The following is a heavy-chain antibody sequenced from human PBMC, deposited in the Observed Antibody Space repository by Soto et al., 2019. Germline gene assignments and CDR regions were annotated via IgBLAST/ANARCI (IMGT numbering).Heavy chain of an antibody. CDR1: GGSISSSSYY. Sequence: SETLSLTCTVSGGSISSSSYYWGWIRQPPGKGLEWIGSIYNSGRTNYNPSLKSRVTISVDTSKNQFSLKLSSVTAADTAVYYCARRYGYSFDYWGQGTLVTV. V-gene: IGHV4-39*07. CDR2: IYNSGRT. CDR3: ARRYGYSFDY. J-gene: IGHJ4*02. D-gene: IGHD1-1*01.